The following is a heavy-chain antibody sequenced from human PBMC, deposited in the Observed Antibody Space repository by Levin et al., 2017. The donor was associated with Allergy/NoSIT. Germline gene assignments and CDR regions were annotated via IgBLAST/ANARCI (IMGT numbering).Heavy chain of an antibody. CDR3: ARGSDISGYYFDF. D-gene: IGHD3-22*01. CDR1: SDSLAKYW. J-gene: IGHJ4*02. CDR2: IYPGDSDT. Sequence: PLASVKVSCKTSSDSLAKYWIGWVRQMPGKGLEWMGIIYPGDSDTRYNPSFQALITISADKSISTAYLQWSSLKTSDTATYYCARGSDISGYYFDFWGQGTLVTVSS. V-gene: IGHV5-51*01.